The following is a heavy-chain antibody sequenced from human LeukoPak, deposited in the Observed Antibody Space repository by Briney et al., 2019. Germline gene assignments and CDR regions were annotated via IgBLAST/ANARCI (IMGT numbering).Heavy chain of an antibody. Sequence: GGSLRLSCAASGFTFSSYGMHWVRQAPGKGLEWVAVIWYDGSNKYYADSVKGRFTISRDNSKNTLYLQMNSLRAEDTAVYYCARVTGQDIVVVVAASLGYWGQGTLVTVSS. CDR2: IWYDGSNK. J-gene: IGHJ4*02. V-gene: IGHV3-33*01. CDR3: ARVTGQDIVVVVAASLGY. CDR1: GFTFSSYG. D-gene: IGHD2-15*01.